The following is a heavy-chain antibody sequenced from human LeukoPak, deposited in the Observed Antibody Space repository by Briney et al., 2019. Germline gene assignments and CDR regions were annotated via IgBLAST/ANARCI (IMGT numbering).Heavy chain of an antibody. CDR2: FYPGDSDI. CDR3: ARDTAMVEGAFDI. J-gene: IGHJ3*02. Sequence: GESLKISCQGSGYSFASYWIGWVRQMPGKGLEWMGIFYPGDSDIRYSPSFQGQVTISADKSISTAYLQWSSLKASDTAMYYCARDTAMVEGAFDIWGQGTMVTVSS. D-gene: IGHD5-18*01. CDR1: GYSFASYW. V-gene: IGHV5-51*01.